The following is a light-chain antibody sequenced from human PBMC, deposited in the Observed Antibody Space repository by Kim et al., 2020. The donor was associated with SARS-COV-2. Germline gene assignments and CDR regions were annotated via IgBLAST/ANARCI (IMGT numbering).Light chain of an antibody. V-gene: IGKV3-20*01. J-gene: IGKJ1*01. CDR3: RQYGSTSRWT. CDR2: GAA. CDR1: PSVSSTN. Sequence: AGERATPTLSGSPSVSSTNLAWFLQRPGHPPPRLIYGAASSAAGTPDRFSSGRSGGNVTPTISRMEPEDFAVYYCRQYGSTSRWTFGQGTKVDIK.